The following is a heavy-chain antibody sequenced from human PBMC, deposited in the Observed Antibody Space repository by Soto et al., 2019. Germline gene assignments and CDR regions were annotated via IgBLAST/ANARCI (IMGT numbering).Heavy chain of an antibody. CDR1: GFTFGTTD. J-gene: IGHJ5*02. CDR3: VKNSGWFNT. V-gene: IGHV3-23*01. CDR2: IDGSGGIT. Sequence: GGSLRLSCAASGFTFGTTDMSWVRQAPGEGLEWVSTIDGSGGITYYADSVKGRFTISRDNSRNTVYLQMNSLRGDDTALYYCVKNSGWFNTWGQGALVTVSA. D-gene: IGHD3-10*01.